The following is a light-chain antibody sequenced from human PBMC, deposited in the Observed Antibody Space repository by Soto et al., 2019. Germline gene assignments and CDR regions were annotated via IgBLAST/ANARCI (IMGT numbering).Light chain of an antibody. J-gene: IGKJ5*01. V-gene: IGKV3-11*01. Sequence: EIVLTQSRATLFLSPGESATLFCSASQSVRRYLAWYQQKPGQAPRLLIYDASNRATGIPARFSGSGSGTDFTLTISSLEPEDFAVYYCQQRSNGITFGQGTRLEIK. CDR3: QQRSNGIT. CDR1: QSVRRY. CDR2: DAS.